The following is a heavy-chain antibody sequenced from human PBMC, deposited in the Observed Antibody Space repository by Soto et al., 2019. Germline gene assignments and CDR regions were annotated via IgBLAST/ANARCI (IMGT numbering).Heavy chain of an antibody. CDR3: ARDLGYALPDY. J-gene: IGHJ4*02. V-gene: IGHV1-3*01. CDR2: INAGNGNT. D-gene: IGHD2-15*01. CDR1: GYTFTSYA. Sequence: ASVKVSCKASGYTFTSYAMHWVRQAPGQRLEWMGWINAGNGNTKYSQKFQGRVTITRDASASTAYMELSSLRSEDTAVYYCARDLGYALPDYWGQGTLVTVSS.